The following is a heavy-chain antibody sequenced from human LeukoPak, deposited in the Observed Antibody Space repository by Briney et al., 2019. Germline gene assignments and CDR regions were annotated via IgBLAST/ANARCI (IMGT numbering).Heavy chain of an antibody. J-gene: IGHJ5*02. CDR2: ISWNSGSI. V-gene: IGHV3-9*01. CDR1: GFTFDDYA. D-gene: IGHD6-19*01. CDR3: AKDSIGGSGSWFDP. Sequence: GGSLRLSCAASGFTFDDYAMHWLRQAPGKGLEWVSGISWNSGSIGYADSVKGRFTIYRDNAKNSLYLQMNSLRAEDTALYYCAKDSIGGSGSWFDPWGQRTLVTVSS.